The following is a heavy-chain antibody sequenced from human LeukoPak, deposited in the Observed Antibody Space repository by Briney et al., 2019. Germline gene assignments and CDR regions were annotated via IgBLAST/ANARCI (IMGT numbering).Heavy chain of an antibody. Sequence: PGGSLRLSCAASGFTFDDYAMHWVRQAPGKGLEWVSGISWNSGSIGYADSVKGRFTISRDNAKNSLYLQMNSLRAEDTALYYCAKDIGYGGNSRVDYWGQGTLVTVSS. CDR3: AKDIGYGGNSRVDY. D-gene: IGHD4-23*01. J-gene: IGHJ4*02. CDR2: ISWNSGSI. V-gene: IGHV3-9*01. CDR1: GFTFDDYA.